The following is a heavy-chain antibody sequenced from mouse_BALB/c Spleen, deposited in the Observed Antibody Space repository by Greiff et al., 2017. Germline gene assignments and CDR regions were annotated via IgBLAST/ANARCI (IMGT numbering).Heavy chain of an antibody. CDR2: IYPSDSYT. V-gene: IGHV1-69*02. CDR3: TTYGQYYFDY. D-gene: IGHD1-1*02. Sequence: QVQLQQPGAELVRPGASVKLSCKASGYTFTSYWINWVKQRPGQGLEWIGNIYPSDSYTNYNQKFKDKATLTVDKSSSTAYMQLSSPTSEDSAVYYCTTYGQYYFDYWGQGTTLTVSS. J-gene: IGHJ2*01. CDR1: GYTFTSYW.